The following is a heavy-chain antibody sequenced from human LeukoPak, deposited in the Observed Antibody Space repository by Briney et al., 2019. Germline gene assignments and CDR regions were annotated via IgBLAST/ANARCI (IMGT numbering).Heavy chain of an antibody. Sequence: SETLSLTCTVSGGSISSYYWSWIRQPPGKGLEWIGYIYYSGSTLYNPSLKSRVTISVDTSRNEFSLRLTSVTAADAAVYYCVRDRELNYWGQGTLVTVPS. V-gene: IGHV4-59*01. CDR3: VRDRELNY. CDR1: GGSISSYY. J-gene: IGHJ4*02. D-gene: IGHD3-10*01. CDR2: IYYSGST.